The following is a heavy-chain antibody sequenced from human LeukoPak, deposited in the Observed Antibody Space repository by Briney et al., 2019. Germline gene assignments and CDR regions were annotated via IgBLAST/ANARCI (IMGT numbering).Heavy chain of an antibody. J-gene: IGHJ4*02. CDR1: GFTVSNNY. Sequence: GGSLRLSCAASGFTVSNNYMSWLRQPPGKGLVWVSIIFSADRTYFADSVKGRFSISRDNSKNTLYLQMNSLRAEDTAVYYCARVGNYYDFDYWGQGTLVTVSS. CDR3: ARVGNYYDFDY. V-gene: IGHV3-53*01. D-gene: IGHD1-26*01. CDR2: IFSADRT.